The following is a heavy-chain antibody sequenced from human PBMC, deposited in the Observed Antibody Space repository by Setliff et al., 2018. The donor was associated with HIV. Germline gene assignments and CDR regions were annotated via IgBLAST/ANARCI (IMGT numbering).Heavy chain of an antibody. V-gene: IGHV3-7*01. CDR3: AVPSQDSNGWSPFDY. D-gene: IGHD6-19*01. CDR1: GFTFSNVW. J-gene: IGHJ4*02. Sequence: GGSLRLSCAASGFTFSNVWMSWVRQAPGKGLEWVANIEQDGSEKYYVDSVKGRFSISRDNANNSLYLHMDSLRVEDTAIYYCAVPSQDSNGWSPFDYWGQGTLVTVSS. CDR2: IEQDGSEK.